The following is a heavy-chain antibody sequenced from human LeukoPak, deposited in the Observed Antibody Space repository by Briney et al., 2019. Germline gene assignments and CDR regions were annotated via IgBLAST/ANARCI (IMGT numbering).Heavy chain of an antibody. CDR3: ARDPGCSSTSCSTDYYYYYGMDV. D-gene: IGHD2-2*02. V-gene: IGHV1-69*04. J-gene: IGHJ6*02. Sequence: SVKVSCKASGGTFGSYTISWVRQAPGQGLEWMGRIIPILGIANYAQKFQGRVTITADKSTSTAYMELSSLRSEDTAVYYCARDPGCSSTSCSTDYYYYYGMDVWGQGTTVTVSS. CDR1: GGTFGSYT. CDR2: IIPILGIA.